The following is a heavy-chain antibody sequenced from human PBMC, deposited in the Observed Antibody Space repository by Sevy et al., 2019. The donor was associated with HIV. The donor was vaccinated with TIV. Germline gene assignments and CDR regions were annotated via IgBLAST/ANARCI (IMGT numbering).Heavy chain of an antibody. CDR2: ISYDGRND. CDR1: GFTFSAFS. J-gene: IGHJ1*01. D-gene: IGHD1-1*01. CDR3: ALERLSSNVAEYFQN. Sequence: GGSLRLSCAASGFTFSAFSMHWVRQAPGKGLEWVATISYDGRNDHYEDSVKGRFTISRDNSKSSLYLQMNSLRGEDTAVYYCALERLSSNVAEYFQNWGQGTLVTVSS. V-gene: IGHV3-30*04.